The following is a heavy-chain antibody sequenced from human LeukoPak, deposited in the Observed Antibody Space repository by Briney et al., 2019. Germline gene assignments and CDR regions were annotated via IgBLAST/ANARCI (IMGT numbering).Heavy chain of an antibody. D-gene: IGHD1-26*01. CDR2: IDWDDDK. CDR1: GFSLSTSGMC. Sequence: SGPTLVNPTQALTLTCTFSGFSLSTSGMCVSWIRQPPGKALGWLARIDWDDDKYYSTSLKTRLTISKDTSKNQVVLTMTNMDPVDTATYYCARGGRGVGGAFDIWGQGTMVTVSS. V-gene: IGHV2-70*11. CDR3: ARGGRGVGGAFDI. J-gene: IGHJ3*02.